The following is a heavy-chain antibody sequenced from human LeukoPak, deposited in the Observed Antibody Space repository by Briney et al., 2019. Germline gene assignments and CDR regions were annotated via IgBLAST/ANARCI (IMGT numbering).Heavy chain of an antibody. CDR1: GFTFSSYA. CDR2: ISADAVDT. D-gene: IGHD2-8*02. CDR3: AKDVWWSVS. J-gene: IGHJ5*02. V-gene: IGHV3-23*01. Sequence: GGSLRLSCAASGFTFSSYAMSWVRQAPGKGLEWVSAISADAVDTFYAPSVKGRFTISRDNSKNTLYLQINSLRAEDTAIYYCAKDVWWSVSWGQGTLVTVSS.